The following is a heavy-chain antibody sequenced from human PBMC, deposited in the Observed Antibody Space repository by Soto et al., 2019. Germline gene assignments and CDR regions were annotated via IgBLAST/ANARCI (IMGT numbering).Heavy chain of an antibody. V-gene: IGHV4-39*01. CDR3: ARHPSNYDILTGP. D-gene: IGHD3-9*01. J-gene: IGHJ5*02. Sequence: ASETLSLTCTVSGGYISSATYYWDWIRQPPGKGLEWIGAIYYSGSAYYNPSLKSRVTISVDTSKNQFFLRLSSVTAADTAVYYCARHPSNYDILTGPWGQGTLVTVSS. CDR1: GGYISSATYY. CDR2: IYYSGSA.